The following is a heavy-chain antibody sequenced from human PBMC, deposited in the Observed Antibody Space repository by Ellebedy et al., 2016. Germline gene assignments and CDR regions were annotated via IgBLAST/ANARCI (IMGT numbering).Heavy chain of an antibody. J-gene: IGHJ4*02. CDR2: INPNSGGT. CDR1: GYTFTGYY. CDR3: AREYCGGDCRLDY. D-gene: IGHD2-21*01. Sequence: ASVKVSXKASGYTFTGYYMHWVRQAPGQGLEWMGWINPNSGGTNYAQKFQGRVTMTRDTSISTAYMELSRLRSDDTAVYYCAREYCGGDCRLDYWGQGTLVTVSS. V-gene: IGHV1-2*02.